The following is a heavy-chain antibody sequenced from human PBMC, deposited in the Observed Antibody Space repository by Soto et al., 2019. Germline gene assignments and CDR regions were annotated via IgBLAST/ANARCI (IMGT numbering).Heavy chain of an antibody. CDR3: VRDGTKTLRDWFDP. D-gene: IGHD1-1*01. Sequence: SETLSLTCVVSDYSISRGYYWGWLRQPPGKGLEWIGRIYHSGNTYYNPSLTSRVIMSVDTSKNQFSLKLTSVTAADTAVYYCVRDGTKTLRDWFDPWGQGISVTVSS. CDR1: DYSISRGYY. CDR2: IYHSGNT. V-gene: IGHV4-38-2*01. J-gene: IGHJ5*02.